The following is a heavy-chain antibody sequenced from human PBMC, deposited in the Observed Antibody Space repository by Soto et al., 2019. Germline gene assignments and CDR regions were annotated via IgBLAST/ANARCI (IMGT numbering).Heavy chain of an antibody. V-gene: IGHV4-34*01. CDR1: GGSFSGYY. CDR2: INHSGST. J-gene: IGHJ4*02. D-gene: IGHD5-12*01. Sequence: PSETLSLTCAVYGGSFSGYYWSWIRQPPGKGLEWIGEINHSGSTNYNPSLKSRVTISVDTSKNQFSLKLSSVTAADTAVYYCAREVRGGWLQLQRGFNYWGQGTLVTVSS. CDR3: AREVRGGWLQLQRGFNY.